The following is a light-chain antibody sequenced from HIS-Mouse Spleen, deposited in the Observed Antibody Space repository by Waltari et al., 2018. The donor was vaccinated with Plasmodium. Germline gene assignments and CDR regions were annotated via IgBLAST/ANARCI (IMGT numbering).Light chain of an antibody. V-gene: IGLV3-27*01. CDR1: VLAKKY. J-gene: IGLJ3*02. CDR2: KDS. CDR3: YSAADNNR. Sequence: SYELTQPSSVSVSPGQTARITCSGDVLAKKYARWFQQKPGQAPGLVLYKDSERPSGIPERFSGSSSGTTVTLTISGAQVEDEADYYCYSAADNNRFGGGTKLTVL.